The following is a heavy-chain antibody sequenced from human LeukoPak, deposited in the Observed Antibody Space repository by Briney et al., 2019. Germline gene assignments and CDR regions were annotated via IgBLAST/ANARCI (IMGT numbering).Heavy chain of an antibody. CDR1: GGSISSGGYY. V-gene: IGHV4-31*03. Sequence: SETLSLTCTVSGGSISSGGYYWSWIRQHPGKGLEWIGYIYYSGSTYYNPSLKSRVTISVDTSKNQFSLKLSSVTAADTAVYYCARSEYYYDSSGYYYGASDIWGQGTMVAVSS. CDR2: IYYSGST. J-gene: IGHJ3*02. D-gene: IGHD3-22*01. CDR3: ARSEYYYDSSGYYYGASDI.